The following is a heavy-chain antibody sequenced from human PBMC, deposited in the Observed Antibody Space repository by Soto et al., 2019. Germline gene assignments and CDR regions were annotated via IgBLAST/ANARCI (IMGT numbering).Heavy chain of an antibody. CDR2: IRSKAYGGTT. V-gene: IGHV3-49*03. Sequence: GGSLRLSCTACGFTFGDYAMSWFRQAPGKGLEWVGFIRSKAYGGTTEYAASVKGRFTISRDDSKSIAYLQMNSLKTEDTAVYYCTRDRPDYDFWSGAAGLGYYYYMEVWGKGTTVTVSS. D-gene: IGHD3-3*01. CDR1: GFTFGDYA. CDR3: TRDRPDYDFWSGAAGLGYYYYMEV. J-gene: IGHJ6*03.